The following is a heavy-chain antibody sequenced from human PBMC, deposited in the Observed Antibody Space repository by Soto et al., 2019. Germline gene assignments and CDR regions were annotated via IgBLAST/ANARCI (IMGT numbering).Heavy chain of an antibody. V-gene: IGHV4-39*01. CDR2: IYYSGST. CDR1: GGSISSSSYY. D-gene: IGHD2-2*01. CDR3: ARLPLHYCSSTSCYFY. J-gene: IGHJ4*02. Sequence: QLQLQESGPGLVKPSETLSLTCTVSGGSISSSSYYWGWIRQPPGKGLEWIGSIYYSGSTYYNPSLKSRVTISVDTSKNQFSLKLSSVTAADTAVYYCARLPLHYCSSTSCYFYWGQGTLVTVSS.